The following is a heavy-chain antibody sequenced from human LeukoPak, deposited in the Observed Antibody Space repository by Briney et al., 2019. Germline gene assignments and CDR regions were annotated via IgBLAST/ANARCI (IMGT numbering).Heavy chain of an antibody. CDR2: IYYSGST. V-gene: IGHV4-59*02. CDR1: GGSVSSYY. Sequence: SETLSLTCTVSGGSVSSYYWSWIRQPPGKGLEWIGYIYYSGSTNYNPSLKSRVTISVDTSKNQFSLKLSSVTAADTAVYYCARDSGPDAFDIWGQGTMVTVSS. J-gene: IGHJ3*02. D-gene: IGHD6-25*01. CDR3: ARDSGPDAFDI.